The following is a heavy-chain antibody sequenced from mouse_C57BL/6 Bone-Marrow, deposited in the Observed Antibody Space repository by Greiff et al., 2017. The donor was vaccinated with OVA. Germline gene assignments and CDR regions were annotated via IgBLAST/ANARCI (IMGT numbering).Heavy chain of an antibody. CDR1: GYTFTDYY. CDR3: ARAYYSNYGYFDV. V-gene: IGHV1-76*01. J-gene: IGHJ1*03. D-gene: IGHD2-5*01. CDR2: IYPGSGNT. Sequence: VHLVESGAELVRPGASVKLSCKASGYTFTDYYINWVKQRPGQGLEWIARIYPGSGNTYYNEKFKGKATLTAEKSSSTAYMQLSSLTSEDSAVYFCARAYYSNYGYFDVWGTGTTVTVSS.